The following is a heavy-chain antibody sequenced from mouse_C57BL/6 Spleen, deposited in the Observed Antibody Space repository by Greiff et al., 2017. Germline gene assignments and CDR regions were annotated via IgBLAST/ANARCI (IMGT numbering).Heavy chain of an antibody. V-gene: IGHV5-12*01. D-gene: IGHD1-1*01. CDR1: GFTFSDYY. CDR2: ISNGGGST. Sequence: DVKLVESGGGLVQPGGSLKLSCAASGFTFSDYYMYWVRQTPEKRLEWVAYISNGGGSTYYPDTVKGRFTISRDNAKNTLYLQMSRLKSEDTAMYYCARHYYGKGLDYWGQGTTLTVSS. J-gene: IGHJ2*01. CDR3: ARHYYGKGLDY.